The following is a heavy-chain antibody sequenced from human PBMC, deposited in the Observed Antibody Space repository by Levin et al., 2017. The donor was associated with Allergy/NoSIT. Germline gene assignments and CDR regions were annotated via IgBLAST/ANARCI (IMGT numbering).Heavy chain of an antibody. V-gene: IGHV1-2*06. CDR2: INPNSGDT. J-gene: IGHJ4*02. CDR1: GYTFTGYY. CDR3: ARWIQGVIRNFDY. Sequence: GESLKISCKASGYTFTGYYMHWVRQAPGQGLEWMGRINPNSGDTNYAQKFQGRVTMTRDTSISTAYVELSRLRSDDTAVYYCARWIQGVIRNFDYWGQGTLVTVSS. D-gene: IGHD3-10*01.